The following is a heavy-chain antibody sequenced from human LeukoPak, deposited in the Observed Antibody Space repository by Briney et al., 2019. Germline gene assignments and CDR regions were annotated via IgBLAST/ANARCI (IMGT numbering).Heavy chain of an antibody. V-gene: IGHV3-66*04. CDR3: ARRSGIAVAGAFDY. CDR2: IYSGGST. Sequence: GGSLRLSCAASEFSVGSNYMTWVRQAPGKGLEWVSLIYSGGSTYYADSVKGRFTISRDNSKNTLYLQMNSLGAEDTAVYYCARRSGIAVAGAFDYWGQGTLVTVSS. J-gene: IGHJ4*02. CDR1: EFSVGSNY. D-gene: IGHD6-19*01.